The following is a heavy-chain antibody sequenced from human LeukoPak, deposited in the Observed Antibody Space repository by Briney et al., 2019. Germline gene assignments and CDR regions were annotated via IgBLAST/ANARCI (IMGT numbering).Heavy chain of an antibody. V-gene: IGHV3-30*04. D-gene: IGHD6-13*01. J-gene: IGHJ5*02. CDR1: GFTFSSYA. CDR2: ISYDGSNK. Sequence: GGSLRLSCAASGFTFSSYAMHWVRRAPGKGLEWVAVISYDGSNKYYADSVKGRFTTSRDNSKNTLYRQMNSLRAEDTAVYYCARDKTGAGTWFDPWGQGTLVTVSS. CDR3: ARDKTGAGTWFDP.